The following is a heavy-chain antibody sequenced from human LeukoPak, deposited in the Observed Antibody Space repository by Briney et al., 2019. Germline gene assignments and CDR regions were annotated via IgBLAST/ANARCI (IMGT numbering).Heavy chain of an antibody. CDR3: ATARVVVAAKVAFDI. J-gene: IGHJ3*02. Sequence: GASVKVSCKVSGYTLTELSMHWVRQAPGKGLEWVGGFDPEDGETIYAQKFQGRVTMTEDTSTDTAYMELSSLRSEDTAVYYCATARVVVAAKVAFDIWGQGTMVTVPS. CDR1: GYTLTELS. D-gene: IGHD2-15*01. CDR2: FDPEDGET. V-gene: IGHV1-24*01.